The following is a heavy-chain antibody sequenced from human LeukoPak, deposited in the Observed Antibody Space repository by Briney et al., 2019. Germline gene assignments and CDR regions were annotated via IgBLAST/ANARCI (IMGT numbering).Heavy chain of an antibody. D-gene: IGHD3-22*01. CDR1: GFTFSSYG. J-gene: IGHJ4*02. V-gene: IGHV3-30*02. Sequence: GGSLRLSCAASGFTFSSYGMHWVRQAPGKGLEWVAFIRYDGSNKYYADSVKGRFTISRDNSKNTLYLQMNSLRAEDTAVYCCAKTLYYYDSSGQGTFFDYWGQGTLVTVSS. CDR2: IRYDGSNK. CDR3: AKTLYYYDSSGQGTFFDY.